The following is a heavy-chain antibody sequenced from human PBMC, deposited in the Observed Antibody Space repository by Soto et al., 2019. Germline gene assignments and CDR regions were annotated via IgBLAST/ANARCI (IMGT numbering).Heavy chain of an antibody. CDR3: ARAKYSSSSLFDY. CDR1: GGSVSSGSYY. Sequence: LSETLSLTCTVSGGSVSSGSYYWSWIRQPPGKGLEWIGYIYYSGSTNYNPSLKSRVTISVDTSKNQFSLKLSSVTAADTAVYYCARAKYSSSSLFDYWGQGTLVTVAS. D-gene: IGHD6-6*01. J-gene: IGHJ4*02. CDR2: IYYSGST. V-gene: IGHV4-61*01.